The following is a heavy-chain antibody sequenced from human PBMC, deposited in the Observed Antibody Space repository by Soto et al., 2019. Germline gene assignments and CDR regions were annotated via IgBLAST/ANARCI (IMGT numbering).Heavy chain of an antibody. CDR1: GGSFSGYY. CDR3: ARANSNYYGMDV. CDR2: INHSGST. D-gene: IGHD6-13*01. V-gene: IGHV4-34*01. Sequence: PSETLSLTCAVYGGSFSGYYWSWIRQPPGKGLEWIGEINHSGSTNYNPSLKSRVTISVDTSKNQFSLKLSSVTAADTAVYYCARANSNYYGMDVWGQGTTVTVSS. J-gene: IGHJ6*02.